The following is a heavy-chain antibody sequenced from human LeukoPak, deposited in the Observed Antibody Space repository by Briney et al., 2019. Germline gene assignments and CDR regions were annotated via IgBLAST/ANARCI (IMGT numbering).Heavy chain of an antibody. CDR2: IYHSGST. D-gene: IGHD3-22*01. CDR3: ARAPLPYYYDSSVQGVPYYFDY. V-gene: IGHV4-30-2*01. CDR1: GGSISSGGYS. J-gene: IGHJ4*02. Sequence: SETLSLTCAVSGGSISSGGYSWSWIRQPPGKGLEWIGYIYHSGSTYYNPSLKSRVTISVDRSKNQFSLKLSSVTAADTAVYYCARAPLPYYYDSSVQGVPYYFDYWGQGTLVTVSS.